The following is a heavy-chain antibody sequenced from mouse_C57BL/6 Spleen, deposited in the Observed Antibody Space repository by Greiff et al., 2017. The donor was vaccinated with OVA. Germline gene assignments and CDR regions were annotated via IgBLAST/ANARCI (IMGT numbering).Heavy chain of an antibody. CDR3: AIYYDYGGIAY. CDR1: GYTFTSYG. D-gene: IGHD2-4*01. J-gene: IGHJ3*01. V-gene: IGHV1-81*01. Sequence: VMLVESGAELARPGASVKLSCKASGYTFTSYGISWVKQRTGQGLEWIGEIYPRSGNTYYNEKFKGKATLTADKSSSTAYMELRSLTSEDSAVYFCAIYYDYGGIAYWGQGTLVTVSA. CDR2: IYPRSGNT.